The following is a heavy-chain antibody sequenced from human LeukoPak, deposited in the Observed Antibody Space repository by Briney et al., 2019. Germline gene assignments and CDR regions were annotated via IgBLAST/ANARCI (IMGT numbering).Heavy chain of an antibody. Sequence: GGSLRLSCAASGFTFSSYWMHWVRQAPGKGLEWVAVISYDGSNKYYADSVKGRFTISRDNSKNTLYLQMNSLRAEDTAVYYCARDGYCSSTSCYPGLLGDWGQGTLVTVSS. D-gene: IGHD2-2*01. CDR1: GFTFSSYW. J-gene: IGHJ4*02. CDR3: ARDGYCSSTSCYPGLLGD. V-gene: IGHV3-30-3*01. CDR2: ISYDGSNK.